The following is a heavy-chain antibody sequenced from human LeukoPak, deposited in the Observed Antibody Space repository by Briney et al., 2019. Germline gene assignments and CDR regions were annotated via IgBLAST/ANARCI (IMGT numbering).Heavy chain of an antibody. D-gene: IGHD3-9*01. CDR3: ARSPYYDILTGYYKDRYFDY. CDR2: ISDSYGST. V-gene: IGHV3-23*01. J-gene: IGHJ4*02. Sequence: GGSLRLSCAASGFTFSSYAMSWVRQAPGKGLEWVSAISDSYGSTYYIDSVKGRFTISRDNSKNTLYLQMNSLRAEDTAVYYCARSPYYDILTGYYKDRYFDYWGQGTLVTVSS. CDR1: GFTFSSYA.